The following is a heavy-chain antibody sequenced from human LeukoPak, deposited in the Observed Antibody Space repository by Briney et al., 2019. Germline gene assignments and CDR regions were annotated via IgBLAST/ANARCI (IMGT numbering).Heavy chain of an antibody. CDR2: IRSKADGGTT. CDR1: GFTFGDYA. J-gene: IGHJ4*02. D-gene: IGHD6-19*01. Sequence: GGSLRLSCTASGFTFGDYAMSWVRQAPGRGLEWVVFIRSKADGGTTEYAASVKGRFTISRDSSNSIAYLQMNRMKNEDTAVYYCTRVQWLVWGPFDYWGQGTLVTVSS. V-gene: IGHV3-49*04. CDR3: TRVQWLVWGPFDY.